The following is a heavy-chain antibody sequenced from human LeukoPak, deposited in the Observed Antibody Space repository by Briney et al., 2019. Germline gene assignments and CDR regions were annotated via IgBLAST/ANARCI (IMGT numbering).Heavy chain of an antibody. CDR1: GDSVSSNSAA. J-gene: IGHJ6*03. CDR2: TYYMSKWYN. V-gene: IGHV6-1*01. Sequence: SQTLSLTCAISGDSVSSNSAAWNWIRQSPSRGLEWLGRTYYMSKWYNDYAVSVKSRITINPDTSKNQFSLQLNSVTPEDTAVYYCARAVLWFGDLDYYYYMDVWGKGTTVTVSS. CDR3: ARAVLWFGDLDYYYYMDV. D-gene: IGHD3-10*01.